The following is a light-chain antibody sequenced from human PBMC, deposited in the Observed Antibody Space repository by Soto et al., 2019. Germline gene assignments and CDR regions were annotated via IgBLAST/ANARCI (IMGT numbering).Light chain of an antibody. CDR2: WAS. CDR3: QQYYSTPSEVT. J-gene: IGKJ5*01. CDR1: QSVLYSSNNKNY. Sequence: DIVMTQSPDSLAVSLGERATINCKSSQSVLYSSNNKNYLAWYQQKPGQPPKLPIYWASTRESGVPDRFSGSGSGTDFTLTISALQAEDVAVYYCQQYYSTPSEVTFGQGTRLEIK. V-gene: IGKV4-1*01.